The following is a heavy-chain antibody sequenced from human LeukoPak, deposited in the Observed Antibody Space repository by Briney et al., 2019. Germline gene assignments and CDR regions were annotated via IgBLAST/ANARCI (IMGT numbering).Heavy chain of an antibody. Sequence: PSETLSLTCTVSGDSISNYYWSWIRQPAGKGLEWIGCVYYSGSSNYDPSLKSRVTISLDTSKNQFSLRLNSVTAADTAVYYCARSLTTGIDWFDPRGQGTLVTVSS. V-gene: IGHV4-59*08. CDR1: GDSISNYY. CDR3: ARSLTTGIDWFDP. D-gene: IGHD4/OR15-4a*01. CDR2: VYYSGSS. J-gene: IGHJ5*02.